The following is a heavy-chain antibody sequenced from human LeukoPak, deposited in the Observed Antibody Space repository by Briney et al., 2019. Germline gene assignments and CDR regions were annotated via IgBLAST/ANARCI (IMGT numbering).Heavy chain of an antibody. CDR1: GGSISNYY. J-gene: IGHJ6*02. CDR3: AGSDCSTTSCVAYYGMDV. CDR2: IYYSGST. D-gene: IGHD2-2*01. V-gene: IGHV4-59*08. Sequence: PSETLSLTCTVSGGSISNYYWNWIRQPPGKGLEWIGYIYYSGSTNYNPSPKSRVTISVDTSKNQFSLKLSSMTAADTAVYYCAGSDCSTTSCVAYYGMDVWGQGTTVTVSS.